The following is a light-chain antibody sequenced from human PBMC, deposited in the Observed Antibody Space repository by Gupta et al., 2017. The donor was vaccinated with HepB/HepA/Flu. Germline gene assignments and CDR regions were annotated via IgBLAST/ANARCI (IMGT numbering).Light chain of an antibody. V-gene: IGKV3-11*01. CDR2: DVS. CDR1: QSLSSY. CDR3: QQRRDWPRT. Sequence: EIVLTQSPGTLSLSPGERATLSCRASQSLSSYLAWYQQKPGQAPMLLIYDVSNRATGIAARFSGSGSGTDFTLTINSLEPEDFAVYYCQQRRDWPRTFGQGTKVEVK. J-gene: IGKJ1*01.